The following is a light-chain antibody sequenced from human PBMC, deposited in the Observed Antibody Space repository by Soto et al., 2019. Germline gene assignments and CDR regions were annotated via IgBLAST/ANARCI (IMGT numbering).Light chain of an antibody. CDR1: QSVASS. Sequence: MTQSPATLSVSPGERVTLSCRAGQSVASSLAWYQQKPGQAPRLLIYGASTRATGIPARFSGSGSGTEFTLTFSSLQSEDFAVYYCQQYNNWPLAFGGGTKVQLK. V-gene: IGKV3D-15*01. CDR3: QQYNNWPLA. J-gene: IGKJ4*01. CDR2: GAS.